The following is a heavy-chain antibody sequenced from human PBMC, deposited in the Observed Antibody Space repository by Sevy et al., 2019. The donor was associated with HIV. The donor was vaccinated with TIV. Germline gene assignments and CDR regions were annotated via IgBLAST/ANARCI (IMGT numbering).Heavy chain of an antibody. CDR2: ISSSSSYI. CDR3: ARGFVVVPAASYYYYMDV. Sequence: GGSLRLSCAASGFTFSSYSMNWVRQAPGKGLEWVSSISSSSSYIYYADSVKGRFTISRDNAKNSLYLQMNSLRAEDTAVYYCARGFVVVPAASYYYYMDVWGKGTTVTVSS. D-gene: IGHD2-2*01. CDR1: GFTFSSYS. J-gene: IGHJ6*03. V-gene: IGHV3-21*01.